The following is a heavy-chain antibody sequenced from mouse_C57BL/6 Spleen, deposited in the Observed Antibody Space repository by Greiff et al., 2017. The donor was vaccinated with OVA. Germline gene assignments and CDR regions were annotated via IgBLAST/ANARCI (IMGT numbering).Heavy chain of an antibody. D-gene: IGHD2-3*01. Sequence: VQGVESGAELVRPGASVKLSCKASGYTFTDYYINWVKQRPGQGLEWIARIYPGSGNTYYNEKFKGKATLTAEKSSSTAYMQLSSLTSEDSAVYFCARGLFDGYSYWYFDVWGTGTTVTVSS. CDR3: ARGLFDGYSYWYFDV. V-gene: IGHV1-76*01. CDR1: GYTFTDYY. CDR2: IYPGSGNT. J-gene: IGHJ1*03.